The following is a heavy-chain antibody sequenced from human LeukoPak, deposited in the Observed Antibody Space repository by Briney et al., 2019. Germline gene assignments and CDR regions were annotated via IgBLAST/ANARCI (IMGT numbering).Heavy chain of an antibody. V-gene: IGHV4-38-2*02. CDR3: ARRRMHHSYYYGMDV. CDR1: GYSISSGYY. D-gene: IGHD1-14*01. Sequence: AETLSLTCTVSGYSISSGYYWGWIRQPPGKGLEWIGSIYHSGSTYYNPSLKSRVTISVDTSKNQFSLKLSSVTAADTAMYYCARRRMHHSYYYGMDVWGQGTTVTVSS. CDR2: IYHSGST. J-gene: IGHJ6*02.